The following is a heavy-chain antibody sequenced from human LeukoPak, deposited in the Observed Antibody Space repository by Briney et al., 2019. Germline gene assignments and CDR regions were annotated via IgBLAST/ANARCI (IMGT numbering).Heavy chain of an antibody. CDR3: ARDEDQLPTSYYYYYYGMDV. CDR2: ISAYNGNT. D-gene: IGHD2-2*01. V-gene: IGHV1-18*01. CDR1: GYTFTSYG. Sequence: ASVKVSCKASGYTFTSYGISWVQQAPGQGLEWMGWISAYNGNTNYAQKLQGRVTMTTDTSTSTAYMELRSLRSDDTAVYYCARDEDQLPTSYYYYYYGMDVWGQGTTVTVSS. J-gene: IGHJ6*02.